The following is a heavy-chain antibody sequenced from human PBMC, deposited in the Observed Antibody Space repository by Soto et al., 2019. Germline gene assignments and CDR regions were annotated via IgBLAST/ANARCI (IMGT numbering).Heavy chain of an antibody. CDR2: ISGGGDNT. CDR1: GFTFSTYA. J-gene: IGHJ4*02. D-gene: IGHD6-13*01. V-gene: IGHV3-23*01. CDR3: AKGDTTAAGTVDY. Sequence: EVQLLESGGGLVQPGGSLRLSCAASGFTFSTYAMTWVRQAPGKGLEWVSAISGGGDNTYYADSVKGRFTISRDNSKNPLYLQMNRLRVEDTALYYCAKGDTTAAGTVDYWGQGTLVTVSS.